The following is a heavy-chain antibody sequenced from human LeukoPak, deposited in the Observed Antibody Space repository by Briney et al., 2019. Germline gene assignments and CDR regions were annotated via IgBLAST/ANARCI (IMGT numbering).Heavy chain of an antibody. Sequence: GGSLRLSCAASGFTFSDYYMSWIRQAPGKGLEWVSYISSSGSTIYYAGSVKGRFTISRDNAKNSLYLQMNSLRAEDTAVYYCARGPLGGQKWLFGNYGMDVWGQGTTVTVSS. CDR1: GFTFSDYY. D-gene: IGHD3-22*01. CDR2: ISSSGSTI. CDR3: ARGPLGGQKWLFGNYGMDV. J-gene: IGHJ6*02. V-gene: IGHV3-11*01.